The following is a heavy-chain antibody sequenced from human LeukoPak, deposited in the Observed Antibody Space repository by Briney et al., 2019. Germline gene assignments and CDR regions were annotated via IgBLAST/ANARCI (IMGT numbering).Heavy chain of an antibody. J-gene: IGHJ4*02. CDR1: GGSVSSSSYY. V-gene: IGHV4-39*01. Sequence: SETLSLTCTVSGGSVSSSSYYWGWIRQPPGKGLKWIGSFYYSGSTYYNPSLKSRLTISVDTSKNQFSLKLSSVTAADTAVYYCARHSSGPTYGDYAVDYWGQGTLVTVSS. D-gene: IGHD4-17*01. CDR3: ARHSSGPTYGDYAVDY. CDR2: FYYSGST.